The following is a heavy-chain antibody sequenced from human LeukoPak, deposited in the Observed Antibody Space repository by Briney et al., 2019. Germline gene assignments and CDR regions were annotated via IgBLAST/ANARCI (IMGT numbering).Heavy chain of an antibody. CDR2: INPSGGST. CDR3: ARANYGSGSSDY. V-gene: IGHV1-46*01. CDR1: GGTFSSYA. D-gene: IGHD3-10*01. Sequence: ASVKVSCKASGGTFSSYAISWVRQAPGQGLEWMGIINPSGGSTSYAQKFQGRVTITRDTSASTAYMELSSLRSEDTAVYYCARANYGSGSSDYWGQGTLVTVSS. J-gene: IGHJ4*02.